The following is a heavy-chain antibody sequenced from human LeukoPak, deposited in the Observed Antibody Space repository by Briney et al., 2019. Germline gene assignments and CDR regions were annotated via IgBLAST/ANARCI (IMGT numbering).Heavy chain of an antibody. V-gene: IGHV3-7*01. CDR1: GFTVSSNY. CDR2: IKQDGSEK. D-gene: IGHD4-11*01. J-gene: IGHJ6*03. CDR3: ARDRGYSNYEYRGIPNYYYYYYMDV. Sequence: GGSLRLSCAASGFTVSSNYMSWVRQAPGKGLEWVANIKQDGSEKYYVDSVKGRFTISRDNAKNSLYLQMNSLRAEDTAVYYCARDRGYSNYEYRGIPNYYYYYYMDVWGKGTTVTVSS.